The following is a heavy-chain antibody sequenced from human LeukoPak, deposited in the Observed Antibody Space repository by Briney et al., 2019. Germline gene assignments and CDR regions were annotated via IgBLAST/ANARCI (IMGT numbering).Heavy chain of an antibody. D-gene: IGHD2-15*01. J-gene: IGHJ4*02. V-gene: IGHV3-30*18. CDR2: IPYDGSNK. Sequence: GGSLRLSCAASGFTFSSYGMHWVRQAPGKGLEWVAVIPYDGSNKYYADSVKGRFTISRDNSKNTLYLQMNSLRAEDTAVYYCAKGSDSPGKWGQGTLVTVSS. CDR3: AKGSDSPGK. CDR1: GFTFSSYG.